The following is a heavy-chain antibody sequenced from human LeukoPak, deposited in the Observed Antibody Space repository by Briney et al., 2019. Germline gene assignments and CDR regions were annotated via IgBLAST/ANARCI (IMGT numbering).Heavy chain of an antibody. CDR3: ANPLGVSSNTFSGVRGSSFDP. J-gene: IGHJ5*02. V-gene: IGHV3-33*03. CDR2: IWYDGRNK. Sequence: PGRSLRLSCAASRFSFSTYGMQWVRQAPATGLECVAVIWYDGRNKHYADSVKGRFTISRDTSTQTLYLQMNSLRAEDTAVYYCANPLGVSSNTFSGVRGSSFDPWGQGTLVTVSS. CDR1: RFSFSTYG. D-gene: IGHD2-15*01.